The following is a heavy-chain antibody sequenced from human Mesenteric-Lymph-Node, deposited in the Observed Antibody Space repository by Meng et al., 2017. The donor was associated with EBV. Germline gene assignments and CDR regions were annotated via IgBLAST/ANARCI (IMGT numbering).Heavy chain of an antibody. Sequence: QGQLVQSGVEVKKPGASMKVSCKASGYTFTTYGITWVRQAPGQGLEWMGWISGYNGNANYAQKLQGRVTMTTDTSTSTVHMELRSLRSDDTAVYYCARGYTGYAFLDHWGQGILVHRLL. J-gene: IGHJ4*02. D-gene: IGHD5-12*01. CDR1: GYTFTTYG. CDR3: ARGYTGYAFLDH. CDR2: ISGYNGNA. V-gene: IGHV1-18*01.